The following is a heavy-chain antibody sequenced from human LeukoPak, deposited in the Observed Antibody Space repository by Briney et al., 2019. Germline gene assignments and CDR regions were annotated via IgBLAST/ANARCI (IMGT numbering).Heavy chain of an antibody. Sequence: SETLSLTCTVPGGSISIYYWNWIRQPPGKGLEWIGYIYNSGSTSYNPSLKSRVTISVDTSKNQFSLKLTSVTAADTAVYYCVRDRELTYWGQGTLVTVSS. D-gene: IGHD1-26*01. CDR1: GGSISIYY. CDR3: VRDRELTY. V-gene: IGHV4-59*01. J-gene: IGHJ4*02. CDR2: IYNSGST.